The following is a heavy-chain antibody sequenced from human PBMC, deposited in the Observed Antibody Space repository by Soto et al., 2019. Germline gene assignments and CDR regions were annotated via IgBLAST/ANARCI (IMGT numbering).Heavy chain of an antibody. CDR3: ARLAGGDKDFDY. Sequence: QVQLVQSGAEVKKPGASVKVSCKASGYTFTSYGISWVRQAPGQGLEWMGWISAYNGNTNYAQKLQGRVTMTPDTSTSTAYMELRSLRSADTTVYYCARLAGGDKDFDYWGQGTLVTVSS. D-gene: IGHD2-21*02. J-gene: IGHJ4*02. CDR1: GYTFTSYG. V-gene: IGHV1-18*01. CDR2: ISAYNGNT.